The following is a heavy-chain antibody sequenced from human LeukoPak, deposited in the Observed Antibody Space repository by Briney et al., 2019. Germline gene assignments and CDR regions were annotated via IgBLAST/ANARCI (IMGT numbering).Heavy chain of an antibody. V-gene: IGHV3-21*01. J-gene: IGHJ4*02. Sequence: PGGSLRLSCAASGFTFSSYSMNWVRQAPGKGLEWVSSISSSSSYIYYADSVKGRFTISRDNAKNSLYLQINSLRAEGTAVYYCARDASEDIVVVVAASGFDYWGQGTLVTVSS. CDR2: ISSSSSYI. CDR1: GFTFSSYS. D-gene: IGHD2-15*01. CDR3: ARDASEDIVVVVAASGFDY.